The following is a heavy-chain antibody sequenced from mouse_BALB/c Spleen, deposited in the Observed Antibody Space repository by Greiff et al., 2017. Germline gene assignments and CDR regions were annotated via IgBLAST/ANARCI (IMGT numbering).Heavy chain of an antibody. V-gene: IGHV1-7*01. J-gene: IGHJ1*01. Sequence: VQLQQSGAELAKPGASVKMSCKASGYTFTSYWMHWVKQRPGQGLEWIGYINPSTGYTEYNQKFKDKATLTADKSSSTAYMQLSSLTSEDSAVYYCARFYGNYVWYFDGWGAGTTVTVSA. CDR3: ARFYGNYVWYFDG. CDR1: GYTFTSYW. D-gene: IGHD2-1*01. CDR2: INPSTGYT.